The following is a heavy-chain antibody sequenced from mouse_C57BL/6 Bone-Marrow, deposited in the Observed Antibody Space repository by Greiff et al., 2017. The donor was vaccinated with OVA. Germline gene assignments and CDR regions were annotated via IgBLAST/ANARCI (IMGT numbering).Heavy chain of an antibody. J-gene: IGHJ3*01. D-gene: IGHD1-1*01. CDR1: GYAFSSSW. CDR2: IYPGDGDT. Sequence: QVQLQQSGPELVKPGASVKISCKASGYAFSSSWMNWVKQRPGKGLEWIGRIYPGDGDTNYNGKFKGKATLTADKSSSTAYMQLSSLTSEDSAVYFCARRDSGSSYPGFAYWGQGTLVTVSA. CDR3: ARRDSGSSYPGFAY. V-gene: IGHV1-82*01.